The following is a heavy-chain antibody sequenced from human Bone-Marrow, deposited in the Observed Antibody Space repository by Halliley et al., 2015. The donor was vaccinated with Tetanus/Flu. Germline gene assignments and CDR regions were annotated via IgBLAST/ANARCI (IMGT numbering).Heavy chain of an antibody. D-gene: IGHD1-26*01. J-gene: IGHJ4*02. CDR2: IYPINSDT. V-gene: IGHV5-51*01. CDR3: ARRKLYSGGYFDY. Sequence: GWGGLIYPINSDTKSTPPFQGQVTISADKSIRTASLQWSSLKASDTAVYYCARRKLYSGGYFDYWGQGTLVTVSS.